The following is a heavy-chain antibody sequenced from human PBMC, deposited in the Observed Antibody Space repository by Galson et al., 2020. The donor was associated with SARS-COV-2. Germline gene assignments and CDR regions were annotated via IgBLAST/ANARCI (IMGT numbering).Heavy chain of an antibody. CDR1: GFTFSSYA. J-gene: IGHJ4*02. D-gene: IGHD2-15*01. CDR2: ISGSGGST. V-gene: IGHV3-23*01. Sequence: GESLKISCTASGFTFSSYAMSWVRKAPGKGLEWVSAISGSGGSTYYADSVKGRFTISRDNSKNTLYLQMNSLRAEDTAVYYCAKVVVVGAAFPTSVDYWGQGTLVTVSS. CDR3: AKVVVVGAAFPTSVDY.